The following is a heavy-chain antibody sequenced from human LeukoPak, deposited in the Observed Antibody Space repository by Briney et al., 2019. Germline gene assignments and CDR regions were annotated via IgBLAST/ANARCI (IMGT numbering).Heavy chain of an antibody. CDR3: ARGLTMVRGVIGGLYYFDY. D-gene: IGHD3-10*01. CDR1: GGSISSYY. CDR2: IYYSGST. V-gene: IGHV4-59*01. J-gene: IGHJ4*02. Sequence: PSETLSLTCTVSGGSISSYYWSWIRQPPGKGLEWIGYIYYSGSTNYNPSLKSRVTISVDTSKNHFSLKLSSVTAADTAVYYCARGLTMVRGVIGGLYYFDYWGQGTLVTVSS.